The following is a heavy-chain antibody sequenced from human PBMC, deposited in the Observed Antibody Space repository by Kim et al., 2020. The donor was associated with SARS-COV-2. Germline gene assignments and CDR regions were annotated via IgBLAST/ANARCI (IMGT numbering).Heavy chain of an antibody. V-gene: IGHV5-10-1*01. CDR3: ARHEYGSGSYGYYGMDV. J-gene: IGHJ6*02. CDR1: GYTFTSYW. CDR2: IDPSDSYT. D-gene: IGHD3-10*01. Sequence: GESLKISCKGSGYTFTSYWISWVRQMPGKGLEWMGTIDPSDSYTNYSPSFQGHVTISADKSISTAYLQWRSLKASDTAIYYCARHEYGSGSYGYYGMDVWGQGTTVTVSS.